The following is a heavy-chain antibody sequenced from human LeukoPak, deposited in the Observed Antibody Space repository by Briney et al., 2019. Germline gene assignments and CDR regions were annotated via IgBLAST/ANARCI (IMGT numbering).Heavy chain of an antibody. CDR1: GGSISSYY. CDR3: ANWVKGYFDY. D-gene: IGHD7-27*01. V-gene: IGHV4-59*08. J-gene: IGHJ4*02. CDR2: IYYSGST. Sequence: MSSETLSLTCTVSGGSISSYYWSWIRQPPGKGLEWIGYIYYSGSTNYNPSLKSRVTISVDTSKNQFSLKLSSVTAADTAVYYCANWVKGYFDYWGQRTLVTVSS.